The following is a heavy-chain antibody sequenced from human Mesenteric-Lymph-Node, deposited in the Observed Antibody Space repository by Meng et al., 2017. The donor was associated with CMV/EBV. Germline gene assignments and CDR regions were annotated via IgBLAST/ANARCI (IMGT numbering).Heavy chain of an antibody. J-gene: IGHJ6*02. V-gene: IGHV3-23*01. CDR1: EFTFSSYA. CDR2: ISGSGGST. CDR3: ARDNRIAAAATGEGYYYYYGMDV. Sequence: GGSLRLSCAASEFTFSSYAMSWIRQAPRKGLEWVSAISGSGGSTYYADSVKGRFTISRDNSKNTLYLQMNSLRAEDTAVYYCARDNRIAAAATGEGYYYYYGMDVWGQGTTVTVSS. D-gene: IGHD6-13*01.